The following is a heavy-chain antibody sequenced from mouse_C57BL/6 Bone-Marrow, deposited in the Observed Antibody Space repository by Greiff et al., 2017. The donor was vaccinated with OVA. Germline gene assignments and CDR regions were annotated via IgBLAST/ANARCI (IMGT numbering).Heavy chain of an antibody. J-gene: IGHJ3*01. CDR1: GYTFTDYY. D-gene: IGHD2-5*01. CDR3: ATYYSNYEFAY. V-gene: IGHV1-76*01. CDR2: IYPGSGNT. Sequence: VKLQESGAELVRPGASVKLSCKASGYTFTDYYINWVKQRPGQGLEWIARIYPGSGNTYYNEKFKGKATLTAEKSSSTAYMQLSSLTSEDSAVYYCATYYSNYEFAYWGQGTLVTVSA.